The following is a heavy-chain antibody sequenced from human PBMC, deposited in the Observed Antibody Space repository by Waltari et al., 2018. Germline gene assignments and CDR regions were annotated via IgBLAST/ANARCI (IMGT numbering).Heavy chain of an antibody. V-gene: IGHV3-72*01. D-gene: IGHD1-1*01. Sequence: EAQLVESGGGLTEPGASLRLSCAASGFPVSDHYMDWARQAPGKGLEWIGRIKRRVDSYATQYAASLKGRFIISRDDSTDSLYLQMNSLKTEDTAVYYCAQLGTGHWGQGTLVAVSS. J-gene: IGHJ1*01. CDR1: GFPVSDHY. CDR2: IKRRVDSYAT. CDR3: AQLGTGH.